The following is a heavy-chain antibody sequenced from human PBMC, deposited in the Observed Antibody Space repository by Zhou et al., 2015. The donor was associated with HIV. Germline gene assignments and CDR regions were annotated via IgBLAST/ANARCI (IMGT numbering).Heavy chain of an antibody. J-gene: IGHJ6*02. CDR2: IIPILGIA. CDR1: GGTFSSYT. Sequence: QVQLVQSGAEVKKPGSSVKVSCKASGGTFSSYTISWVRQAPGQGLEWMGRIIPILGIANYAQKFQGRVTITADKSTSTAYMELSSLRSEDTAVYYCAGGRRMAVRGVMGYYYYGMDVWGQGTTVTVSS. V-gene: IGHV1-69*02. CDR3: AGGRRMAVRGVMGYYYYGMDV. D-gene: IGHD3-10*01.